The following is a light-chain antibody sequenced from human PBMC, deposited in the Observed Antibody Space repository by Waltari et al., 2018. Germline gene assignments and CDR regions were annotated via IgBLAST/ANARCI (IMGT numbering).Light chain of an antibody. J-gene: IGKJ4*01. CDR1: QTLLYRNVFNY. V-gene: IGKV2-28*01. Sequence: DIVMTQSPRSLPGTPGELASISCTSSQTLLYRNVFNYGDWYLQKPGQSPQLLIYLGSYRASVVPDRFSGRGSGTDFTLKISRVEAEDFGVYYCMQSLQTPLTFGGGTKVEIE. CDR3: MQSLQTPLT. CDR2: LGS.